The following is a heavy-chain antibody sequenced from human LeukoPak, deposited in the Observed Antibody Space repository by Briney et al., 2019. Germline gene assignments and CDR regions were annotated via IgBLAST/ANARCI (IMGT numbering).Heavy chain of an antibody. J-gene: IGHJ6*02. CDR3: AKGSTDTYYYNGMDV. CDR2: ISWNSGSI. CDR1: GFTFDDYA. Sequence: GRSLRLSCAASGFTFDDYAMHWVRQAPGKGLEWVSGISWNSGSIGYADSVKDRFTISRDNAKNSLYLQMNSLRAEDTALYYCAKGSTDTYYYNGMDVWGQGTTVTVSS. V-gene: IGHV3-9*01.